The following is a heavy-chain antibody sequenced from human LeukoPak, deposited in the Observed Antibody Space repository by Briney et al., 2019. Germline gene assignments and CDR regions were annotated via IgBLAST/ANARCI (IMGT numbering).Heavy chain of an antibody. CDR1: GGTFSSYA. CDR2: IIPIFGIA. CDR3: AREKEGWFGELSGYFDY. J-gene: IGHJ4*02. Sequence: GASVKVSCKASGGTFSSYAISWVRQAPGQGLEWMGRIIPIFGIANYAQKFQGRVTITADKSTSTAYMELSSLRSEDTAVYYCAREKEGWFGELSGYFDYWGQGTLVTVSS. V-gene: IGHV1-69*04. D-gene: IGHD3-10*01.